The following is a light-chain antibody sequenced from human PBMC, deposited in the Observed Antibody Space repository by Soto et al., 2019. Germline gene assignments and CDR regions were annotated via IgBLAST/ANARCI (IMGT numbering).Light chain of an antibody. Sequence: QSALTQPASVSGSPGQSISISCTGSNSDIGGFTYVSWYQQHPGKAPKLMIFEVTNRPSGVSDRFSGSRSGSTASLTISGLQAEDEAHYYCSSYSSSSTPVVFGGGTKLTVL. V-gene: IGLV2-14*01. CDR3: SSYSSSSTPVV. CDR2: EVT. J-gene: IGLJ2*01. CDR1: NSDIGGFTY.